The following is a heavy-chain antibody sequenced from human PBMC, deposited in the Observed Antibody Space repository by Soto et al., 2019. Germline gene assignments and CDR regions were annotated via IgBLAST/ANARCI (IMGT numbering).Heavy chain of an antibody. Sequence: QVQLVESGGGVVQPGTSLRLSCAASGFTFTNYGMHWVRQARGKGLEWVATISNDGSKKYNADSVKGRFTISRDNSKNMLYLQMNSLRPEDTAVYYCAKDWGYRGDLDYWGQGTLVTVSS. CDR2: ISNDGSKK. CDR3: AKDWGYRGDLDY. CDR1: GFTFTNYG. V-gene: IGHV3-30*18. J-gene: IGHJ4*02. D-gene: IGHD3-16*02.